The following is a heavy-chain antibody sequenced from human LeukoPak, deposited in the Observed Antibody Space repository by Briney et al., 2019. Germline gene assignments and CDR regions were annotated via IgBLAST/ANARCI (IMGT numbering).Heavy chain of an antibody. CDR3: ARVRSSWYQDWYFDL. D-gene: IGHD6-13*01. CDR1: GGSISSYY. J-gene: IGHJ2*01. CDR2: IDTSGNT. V-gene: IGHV4-4*07. Sequence: PSETLSLTCTVSGGSISSYYWSWIRQPAGKGLEWIGRIDTSGNTNYKPPLKSRVTMSVDTSKNQFSLKLSSVTAADTAVYYCARVRSSWYQDWYFDLWGRGTLVTVSS.